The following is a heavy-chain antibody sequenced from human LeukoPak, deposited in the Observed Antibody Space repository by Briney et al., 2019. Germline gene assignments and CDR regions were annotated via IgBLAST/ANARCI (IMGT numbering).Heavy chain of an antibody. D-gene: IGHD1-1*01. V-gene: IGHV3-9*03. CDR2: IIWNSGSI. J-gene: IGHJ3*02. Sequence: GGSLRLSCAASGFTFDDYAMHWVRQAPGKGLEWVSGIIWNSGSIGYADSVKGRFTISRDNAKNSLYLQMNSLRAEDMALYYCARETVNDAFDIWGQGTMVTVSS. CDR1: GFTFDDYA. CDR3: ARETVNDAFDI.